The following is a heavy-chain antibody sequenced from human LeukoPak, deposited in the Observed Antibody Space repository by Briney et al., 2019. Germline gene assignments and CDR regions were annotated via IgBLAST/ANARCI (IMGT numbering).Heavy chain of an antibody. CDR2: LFSSGST. CDR3: ARQDNYDFWSGYYMNPPVYFDY. V-gene: IGHV4-39*01. Sequence: SGPALVKPTRTLTLTCTFSGFSLSTSGMCVSWIRQPPRKGLERIGSLFSSGSTYYNPSLKSRVTISVATSKNQFSLKLSSVSSADTAVYYCARQDNYDFWSGYYMNPPVYFDYWGQGTLVTVSS. J-gene: IGHJ4*02. CDR1: GFSLSTSGMC. D-gene: IGHD3-3*01.